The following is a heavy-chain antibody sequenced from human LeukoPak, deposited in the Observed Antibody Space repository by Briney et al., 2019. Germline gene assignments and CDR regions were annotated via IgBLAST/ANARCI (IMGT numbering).Heavy chain of an antibody. CDR3: ARGGTGSGLDY. D-gene: IGHD6-19*01. CDR1: GGSISSYY. J-gene: IGHJ4*02. V-gene: IGHV4-59*01. Sequence: SETLSLTCTVSGGSISSYYWSWIRQPPGKGLEWIGYIYYSGSTNYNPSLKSRVTISVDTSKNQFSLKLSSVTAADTVVYYCARGGTGSGLDYWGQGTLVTVSS. CDR2: IYYSGST.